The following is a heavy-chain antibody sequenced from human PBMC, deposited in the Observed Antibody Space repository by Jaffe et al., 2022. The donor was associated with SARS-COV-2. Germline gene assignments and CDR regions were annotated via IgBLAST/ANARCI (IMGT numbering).Heavy chain of an antibody. CDR2: IKPDGSEK. Sequence: EVQLVESGGGLVQPGGSLRLSCTVSGLTFSGHWMSWVRQAPGKGLEWVANIKPDGSEKYYVDSVKGRFTISRDNAESSLYLQMNTLRAEDTAVYHCATRPPDTNWYGVFDFWGRGTRVTVSS. CDR3: ATRPPDTNWYGVFDF. D-gene: IGHD1-1*01. CDR1: GLTFSGHW. V-gene: IGHV3-7*01. J-gene: IGHJ4*02.